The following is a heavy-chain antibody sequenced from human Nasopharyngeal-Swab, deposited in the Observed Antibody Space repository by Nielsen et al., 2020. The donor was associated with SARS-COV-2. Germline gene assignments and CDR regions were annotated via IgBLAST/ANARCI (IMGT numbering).Heavy chain of an antibody. V-gene: IGHV3-66*02. CDR1: GFTVSANY. CDR3: AKEGPGMFGVVGLDV. CDR2: IYSDGTT. J-gene: IGHJ6*02. D-gene: IGHD3-3*01. Sequence: GGSLRLSCAASGFTVSANYMTWVRQAPRKGLEWVSLIYSDGTTSYSDSVKGRCTISRDNSKDTLYLQMNSLRPEDTAVYYCAKEGPGMFGVVGLDVWGQGTTVTVSS.